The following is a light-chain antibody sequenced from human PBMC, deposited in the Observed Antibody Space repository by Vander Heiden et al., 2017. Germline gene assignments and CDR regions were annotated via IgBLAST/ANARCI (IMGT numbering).Light chain of an antibody. Sequence: SSELTQPPSVSVSPGHTARITCSGDKLGDKYACWYQQKPGQSPVLVIYQDSKRPSGIPERVSGSNSGNTATLTISGTQAMDEADYYCQEWDSSTVVFGGGTKLTVL. V-gene: IGLV3-1*01. CDR3: QEWDSSTVV. CDR2: QDS. CDR1: KLGDKY. J-gene: IGLJ2*01.